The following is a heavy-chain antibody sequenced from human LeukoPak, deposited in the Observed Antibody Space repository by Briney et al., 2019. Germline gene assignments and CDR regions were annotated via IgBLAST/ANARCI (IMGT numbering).Heavy chain of an antibody. CDR2: ISYDGSNK. CDR3: ARDSGPWPEKHTYYYYGMDV. J-gene: IGHJ6*02. CDR1: GFTFGSYA. D-gene: IGHD3-10*01. V-gene: IGHV3-30-3*01. Sequence: GGSLRLSCAASGFTFGSYAMHWVRQAPGKGLEWVAVISYDGSNKYYADSVKGRFTISRDNSKNTLYLQMNSLRAEDTAVYYCARDSGPWPEKHTYYYYGMDVWGQGTTVTVSS.